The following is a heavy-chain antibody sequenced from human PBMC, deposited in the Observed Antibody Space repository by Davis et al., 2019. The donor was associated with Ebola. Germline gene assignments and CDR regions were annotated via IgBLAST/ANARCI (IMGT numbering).Heavy chain of an antibody. CDR2: IYSGGST. D-gene: IGHD2-15*01. CDR1: GFTFSSYS. Sequence: PGGSLRLSCAASGFTFSSYSMNWVRQAPGKGLEWVSVIYSGGSTYYADSVKGRFTISRDNSKNTLYLQMNSLRAEDTAVYYCARDCSGGSCYSNGGGMDVWGQGTTVTVSS. CDR3: ARDCSGGSCYSNGGGMDV. V-gene: IGHV3-53*01. J-gene: IGHJ6*02.